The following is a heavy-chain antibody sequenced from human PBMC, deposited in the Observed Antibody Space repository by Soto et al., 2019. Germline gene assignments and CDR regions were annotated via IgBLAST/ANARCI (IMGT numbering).Heavy chain of an antibody. J-gene: IGHJ4*02. Sequence: GGSLRLSCEASGFTFSTFWMHWVRQAPGKGLVWVSRINSDGSSTNYADSVKGRVTISRDNARNMLYLQMNSLRAEDTAVYYCARDFEYWGQGTLVTVSS. CDR1: GFTFSTFW. V-gene: IGHV3-74*01. CDR3: ARDFEY. CDR2: INSDGSST.